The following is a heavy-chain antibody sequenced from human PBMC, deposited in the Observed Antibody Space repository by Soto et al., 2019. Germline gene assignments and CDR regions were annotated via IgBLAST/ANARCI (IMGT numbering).Heavy chain of an antibody. CDR3: ARGPYYYDSSGYLDFDY. Sequence: SVKVSCKASGGTFSSYTISWVRQAPGQGLEWMGRIIPILGIANYAQKYQGRVTITADKSTSTAYMELSSLRSEDTAVYYCARGPYYYDSSGYLDFDYWGQGTLVTVSS. J-gene: IGHJ4*02. CDR1: GGTFSSYT. V-gene: IGHV1-69*02. D-gene: IGHD3-22*01. CDR2: IIPILGIA.